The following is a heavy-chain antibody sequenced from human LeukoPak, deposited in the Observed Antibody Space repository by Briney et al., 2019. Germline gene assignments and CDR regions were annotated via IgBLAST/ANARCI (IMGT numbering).Heavy chain of an antibody. Sequence: SETLSLTCTVSGGSVSSGSYYWSWIRQPPGKGLEWNGYIYYSGSTNYNPSLKSRVTISVDTSKNQFSLKLRSVTAADTAVYYCARVPGGGTAANWGQGTMVTVSS. V-gene: IGHV4-61*01. J-gene: IGHJ3*01. CDR2: IYYSGST. CDR3: ARVPGGGTAAN. CDR1: GGSVSSGSYY. D-gene: IGHD1-7*01.